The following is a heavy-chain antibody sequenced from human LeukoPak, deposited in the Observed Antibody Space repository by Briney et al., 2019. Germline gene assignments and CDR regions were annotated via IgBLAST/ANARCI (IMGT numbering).Heavy chain of an antibody. CDR1: GITLSNYG. V-gene: IGHV3-23*01. D-gene: IGHD3-22*01. CDR3: AKRGVVIRVILVGFHKEAYYFDS. CDR2: ISDSGGST. J-gene: IGHJ4*02. Sequence: GGSLRLSCAVSGITLSNYGMSWVRQAPGKGLEWVTGISDSGGSTNYADSVKGRFTISRDNPKNTLYLQMNSLRAEDTAVYFCAKRGVVIRVILVGFHKEAYYFDSWGQGALVTVSS.